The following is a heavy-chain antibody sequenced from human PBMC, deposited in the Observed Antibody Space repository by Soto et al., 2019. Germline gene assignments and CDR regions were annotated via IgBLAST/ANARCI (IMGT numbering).Heavy chain of an antibody. CDR3: AGGRGWLIDY. CDR2: IKQDGSEK. Sequence: EVQLVEAGGGLVQPGGSLRLSCAASGFTFRTYWMNWVRQAPWKGLEWVATIKQDGSEKLYVDSVKGRFTISRDNAKNSLYLQMNNLRAEDTAVYYCAGGRGWLIDYWGHGTLVTVSS. CDR1: GFTFRTYW. V-gene: IGHV3-7*01. J-gene: IGHJ4*01. D-gene: IGHD6-19*01.